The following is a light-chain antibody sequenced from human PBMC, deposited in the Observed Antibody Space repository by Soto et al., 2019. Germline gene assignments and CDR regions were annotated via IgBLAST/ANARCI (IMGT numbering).Light chain of an antibody. CDR2: EVS. CDR3: ISYAGSNNLV. CDR1: SSDVGGYNY. V-gene: IGLV2-8*01. Sequence: QSALTQPPSASGSPGQSVTISCTGTSSDVGGYNYVSWYQQHPGKAPKLMIYEVSKRPSGVPDRFSGSKSGNTASLTVSGLQDEDEAEYSCISYAGSNNLVFGGGTKLTDL. J-gene: IGLJ2*01.